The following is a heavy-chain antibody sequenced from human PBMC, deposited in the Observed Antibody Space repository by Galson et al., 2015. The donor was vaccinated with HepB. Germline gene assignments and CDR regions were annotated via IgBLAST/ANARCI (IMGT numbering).Heavy chain of an antibody. Sequence: SLRLSCAASGFTFSSYSMNWVRQAPGKGLEWVSSISGTTTYIHYADSVKGRFTISRDNANNSLYLQMNSLRAEDTAVYYCARDASGAAASDYWGQGTLVTVSS. V-gene: IGHV3-21*01. CDR2: ISGTTTYI. D-gene: IGHD6-13*01. CDR3: ARDASGAAASDY. CDR1: GFTFSSYS. J-gene: IGHJ4*02.